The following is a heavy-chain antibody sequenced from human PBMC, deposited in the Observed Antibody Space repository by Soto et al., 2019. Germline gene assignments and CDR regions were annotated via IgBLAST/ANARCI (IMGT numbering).Heavy chain of an antibody. V-gene: IGHV3-49*03. CDR3: SRGAADCSWGMDV. Sequence: GGSLRLSCTASGFTFGDSAMSWFRQAPGKGLEWVGVIKSKTYGGTTDYAASVKGRSTISRDDSKSSAYLQMNSLKTCATAEYYCSRGAADCSWGMDVWGQGTMVTVSS. CDR1: GFTFGDSA. D-gene: IGHD6-13*01. J-gene: IGHJ3*01. CDR2: IKSKTYGGTT.